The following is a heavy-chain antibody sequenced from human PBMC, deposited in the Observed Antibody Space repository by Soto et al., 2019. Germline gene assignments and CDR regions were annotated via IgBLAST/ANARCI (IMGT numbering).Heavy chain of an antibody. CDR3: AKSVGANPYWCLDL. CDR2: ITGTGSST. V-gene: IGHV3-23*01. Sequence: EVQLLESGGGLVQPGGSLRLSCESSGFTFSHFAMTWVRQAPGKGLQWVSAITGTGSSTYNADSVKGRFTSSRDNSKNTLYLQMHALRAEDTAVYYCAKSVGANPYWCLDLWGRGTLVIVSS. D-gene: IGHD2-15*01. J-gene: IGHJ2*01. CDR1: GFTFSHFA.